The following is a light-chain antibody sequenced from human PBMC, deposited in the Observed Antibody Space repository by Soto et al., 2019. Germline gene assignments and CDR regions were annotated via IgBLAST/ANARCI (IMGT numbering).Light chain of an antibody. CDR2: DVS. Sequence: QSALTQPASVSGSPEQSITISCTGTSSDVGAYNYVSWYQRHPGKAPKLMVYDVSDRPSGASNRFSGSKSGNTASLTISGLQAEDEADYYCSSYTSSSTWVFGGGTKLTVL. CDR1: SSDVGAYNY. CDR3: SSYTSSSTWV. V-gene: IGLV2-14*01. J-gene: IGLJ3*02.